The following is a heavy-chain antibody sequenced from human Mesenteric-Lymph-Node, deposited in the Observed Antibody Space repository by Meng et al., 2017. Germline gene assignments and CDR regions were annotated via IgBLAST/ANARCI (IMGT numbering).Heavy chain of an antibody. CDR1: GYTFTSYG. V-gene: IGHV1-18*01. J-gene: IGHJ4*01. CDR2: ISAYNGNT. D-gene: IGHD6-19*01. Sequence: ASVKVSCKPSGYTFTSYGIRWVRQAPGQGLEWMGWISAYNGNTNYAQKLQGRVTMTTDTSTSTTYMELRSLRSGDTAVYYVARDSSFEEWLVWGYFDDWGQGTLVTVSS. CDR3: ARDSSFEEWLVWGYFDD.